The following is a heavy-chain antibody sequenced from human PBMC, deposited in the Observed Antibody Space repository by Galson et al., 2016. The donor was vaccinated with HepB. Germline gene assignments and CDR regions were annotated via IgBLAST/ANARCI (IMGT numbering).Heavy chain of an antibody. D-gene: IGHD3-10*01. CDR1: GLTFSRYA. V-gene: IGHV3-30-3*01. Sequence: SLRLSCAISGLTFSRYAKQWVRQAPGKGLEWVAVISDYGTNKNYADSVKGRFTISRDNSEETLYLQMNSLKTEDTATYYCSTWGFTLGIDHWGRGILVTVSS. CDR2: ISDYGTNK. J-gene: IGHJ4*02. CDR3: STWGFTLGIDH.